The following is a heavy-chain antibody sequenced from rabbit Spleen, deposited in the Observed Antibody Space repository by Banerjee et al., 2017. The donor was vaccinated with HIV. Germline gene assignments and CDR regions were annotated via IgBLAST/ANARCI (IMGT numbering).Heavy chain of an antibody. CDR2: IAGSSSGFT. CDR1: GFSFSSSDY. CDR3: ARNWYSGGGWEAFTL. V-gene: IGHV1S45*01. D-gene: IGHD4-1*01. Sequence: QEQLVESGGGLVKPEGSLKLSCTASGFSFSSSDYMCWVRQAPGKGLEWISCIAGSSSGFTYSATWAKGRFTCSKTSSTTVTLQMTSLTAADTATYFCARNWYSGGGWEAFTLWGQGTLVTVS. J-gene: IGHJ4*01.